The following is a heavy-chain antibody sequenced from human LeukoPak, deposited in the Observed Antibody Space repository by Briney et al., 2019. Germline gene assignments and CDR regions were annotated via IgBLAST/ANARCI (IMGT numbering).Heavy chain of an antibody. J-gene: IGHJ4*02. CDR3: ARTYSRESGYDFVFHY. CDR2: ISYDGKNI. Sequence: GGSLRLSCAASGFSFSSYGLHWVRQAPGKGLEWVSAISYDGKNIHYADSVKGRFTISRDNSRNTVYLQMNSMRVEDTAVYYCARTYSRESGYDFVFHYWGQGTRVTVSS. V-gene: IGHV3-33*01. CDR1: GFSFSSYG. D-gene: IGHD5-12*01.